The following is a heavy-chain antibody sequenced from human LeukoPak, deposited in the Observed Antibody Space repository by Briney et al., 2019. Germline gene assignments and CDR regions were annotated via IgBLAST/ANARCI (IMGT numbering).Heavy chain of an antibody. CDR3: ARTHDSSGYFDY. V-gene: IGHV4-31*11. CDR2: IYYSGST. Sequence: SETLSLTCAVSGGSISSGGYYWSWIRQHPGKGLEWIGYIYYSGSTYYNPSLKSRVTISVDTSKNQFSLKLSSVTAADTAVYYCARTHDSSGYFDYWGQGTLVTVSS. D-gene: IGHD3-22*01. CDR1: GGSISSGGYY. J-gene: IGHJ4*02.